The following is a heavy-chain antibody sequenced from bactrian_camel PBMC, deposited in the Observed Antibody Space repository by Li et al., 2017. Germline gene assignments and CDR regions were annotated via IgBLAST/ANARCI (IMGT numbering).Heavy chain of an antibody. CDR3: TTRPSYSPPDH. D-gene: IGHD3*01. CDR2: LDSAGRT. J-gene: IGHJ4*01. V-gene: IGHV3S53*01. CDR1: GRTACM. Sequence: HVQLVESGGGPVQAGGSLTLSCKYSGRTACMAFFRQGPGKEREGVATLDSAGRTTYADSVKGRFTISRDNAKNTLYLQLNSLKSEDTAVYYCTTRPSYSPPDHWGQGTQVTVS.